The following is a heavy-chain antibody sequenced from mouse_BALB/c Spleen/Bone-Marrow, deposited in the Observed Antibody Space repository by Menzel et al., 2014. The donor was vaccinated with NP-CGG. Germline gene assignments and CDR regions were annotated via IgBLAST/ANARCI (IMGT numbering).Heavy chain of an antibody. CDR3: ARLNYYGNLFV. D-gene: IGHD1-1*01. CDR1: GFDFSRYW. V-gene: IGHV4-1*02. J-gene: IGHJ1*01. CDR2: INPDSSTI. Sequence: DVQLQESGGGLVQPGGSLKLTCAASGFDFSRYWMSWVRQAPGKGLEWIGEINPDSSTIIYTPSLKDKFIISRDNAKNTLYLQMSKVRSEDTALYYCARLNYYGNLFVWGAGTTVTVSS.